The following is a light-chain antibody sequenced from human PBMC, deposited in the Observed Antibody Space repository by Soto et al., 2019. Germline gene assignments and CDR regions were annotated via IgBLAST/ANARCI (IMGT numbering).Light chain of an antibody. CDR2: DAS. CDR3: QQSHSTPIT. J-gene: IGKJ5*01. CDR1: QTVRNNY. Sequence: EFVLTQSPGTLSLSPVERATLSCRASQTVRNNYLAWYQQKPGQAPRLLIYDASSRATGIPDRFSGGGSGTDFTLTISSLQPEDFATYYCQQSHSTPITFGQGTRLEIK. V-gene: IGKV3D-20*02.